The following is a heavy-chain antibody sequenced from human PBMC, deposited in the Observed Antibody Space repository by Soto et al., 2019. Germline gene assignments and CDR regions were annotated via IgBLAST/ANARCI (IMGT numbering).Heavy chain of an antibody. CDR3: ARQLGYCSGGSCSGEDY. D-gene: IGHD2-15*01. J-gene: IGHJ4*02. CDR1: GYTFTSYG. V-gene: IGHV1-18*01. CDR2: ISAYNGNT. Sequence: QVQLVQSGAEVKKPGASVKVSCKASGYTFTSYGISWVRQAPGQGLEWMGWISAYNGNTNYAQKLQGRVTMTTDTSASKAYMELRSLRSDDTAVYYCARQLGYCSGGSCSGEDYWGQGTLVTVSS.